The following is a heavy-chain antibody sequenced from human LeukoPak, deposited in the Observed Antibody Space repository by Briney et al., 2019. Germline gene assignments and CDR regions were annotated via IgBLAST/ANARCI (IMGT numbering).Heavy chain of an antibody. D-gene: IGHD2-2*01. CDR2: IYYSGST. J-gene: IGHJ4*02. CDR1: GGSISSGDYY. Sequence: SQTLSLTCTVSGGSISSGDYYWSWIRQPPGKGLEWIGYIYYSGSTYYNPSLKSRVTISVDTSKNQFSLKLSSVTAADTAVYCCARASRYQLLFDYWGQGTLVTVSS. CDR3: ARASRYQLLFDY. V-gene: IGHV4-30-4*08.